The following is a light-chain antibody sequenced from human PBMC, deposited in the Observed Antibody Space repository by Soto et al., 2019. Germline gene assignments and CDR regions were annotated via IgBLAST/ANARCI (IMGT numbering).Light chain of an antibody. CDR1: QSVSTS. V-gene: IGKV3-15*01. J-gene: IGKJ1*01. Sequence: EIVMTQSPATLSVSPGERATLSCRASQSVSTSLAWYQQKPGQAPRLVISVTSTRATGVPARFSGSGSGTEFTLTISSLQSEDFAVYYCQQYNEWPPTFGQGTRWIS. CDR2: VTS. CDR3: QQYNEWPPT.